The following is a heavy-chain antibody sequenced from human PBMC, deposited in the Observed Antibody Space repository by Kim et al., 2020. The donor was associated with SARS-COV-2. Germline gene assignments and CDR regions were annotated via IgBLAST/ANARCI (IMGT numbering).Heavy chain of an antibody. V-gene: IGHV3-20*01. D-gene: IGHD3-16*01. Sequence: GGSLRLSCAASGFTFDDYGMSWVRQAPGKGLVWVSGINRNSDSTGYADSVKGRFTISRDNAKNSLFLQMNSPRAEDTALYHCVRGYAGGPFDLWGQGTLVTVSS. CDR3: VRGYAGGPFDL. J-gene: IGHJ4*02. CDR1: GFTFDDYG. CDR2: INRNSDST.